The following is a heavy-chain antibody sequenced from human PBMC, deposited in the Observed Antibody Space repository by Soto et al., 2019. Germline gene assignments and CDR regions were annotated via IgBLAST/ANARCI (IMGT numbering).Heavy chain of an antibody. CDR1: GYTFTSYG. D-gene: IGHD3-9*01. V-gene: IGHV1-18*01. CDR3: ARAETDYDISSGYYNGTYYFDY. CDR2: ISAYNGNT. J-gene: IGHJ4*02. Sequence: ASVKVSCKASGYTFTSYGISWVRQAPGQGLEWMGWISAYNGNTNYAQKLQGRVTMTTDTSTSTAYMELRSLRSDDTAVYYCARAETDYDISSGYYNGTYYFDYWGQGTLVTVSS.